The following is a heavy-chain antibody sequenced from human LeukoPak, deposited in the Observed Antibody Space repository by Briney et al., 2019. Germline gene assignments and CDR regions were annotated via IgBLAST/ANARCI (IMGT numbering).Heavy chain of an antibody. CDR1: GASITSYY. D-gene: IGHD2-2*02. CDR2: IYHSGST. CDR3: ARLGYCSSTSCHTFDY. J-gene: IGHJ4*02. V-gene: IGHV4-38-2*02. Sequence: SETLSLTCTVSGASITSYYWSWIRQPPGKGLEWIGSIYHSGSTYYNPSLKSRVTISVDTSKNQFSLKLSSVTAADTAVYYCARLGYCSSTSCHTFDYWGQGTLVTVSS.